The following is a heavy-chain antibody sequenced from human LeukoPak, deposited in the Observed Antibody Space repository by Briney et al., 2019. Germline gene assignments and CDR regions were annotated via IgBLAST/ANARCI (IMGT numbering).Heavy chain of an antibody. CDR2: INHSGST. D-gene: IGHD3-10*01. V-gene: IGHV4-34*01. CDR1: GGSFSGYY. Sequence: SETLSLTCAVYGGSFSGYYWSWIRQPPGMGLEWIGEINHSGSTSYNPSLKSRVTISVDTSKNQLSLKLSSVTAADTAVYYCARGRRHLWSKGFDYWGQGTLVTVSS. CDR3: ARGRRHLWSKGFDY. J-gene: IGHJ4*02.